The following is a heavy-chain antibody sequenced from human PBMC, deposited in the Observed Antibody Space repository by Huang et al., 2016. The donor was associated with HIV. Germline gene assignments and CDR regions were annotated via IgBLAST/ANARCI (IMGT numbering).Heavy chain of an antibody. Sequence: QVQLVESGGGVVQPGRSLRLSCAAFGFTFNQFDMHWVRQAPGKGLEWVAILSYDGNSKYHADSVTGRFTNSRDNSKNTVYLQMNSLRVEDTAVYYCAKDGRGSGTYYDYFEYWGQGTLVTVSS. J-gene: IGHJ4*02. V-gene: IGHV3-30*18. CDR1: GFTFNQFD. D-gene: IGHD1-26*01. CDR3: AKDGRGSGTYYDYFEY. CDR2: LSYDGNSK.